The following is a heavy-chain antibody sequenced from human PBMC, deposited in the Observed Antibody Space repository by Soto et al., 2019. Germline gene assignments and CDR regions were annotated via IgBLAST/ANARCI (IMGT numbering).Heavy chain of an antibody. J-gene: IGHJ6*03. D-gene: IGHD1-26*01. CDR1: GGSISSHY. Sequence: PSETLSLTWTVSGGSISSHYWSWIRQPPGKGLEWIGYIYYSGSTNYNPSLKSRVTISVDTSKNQFSLKLSSVTAADTAVYYCARAPTTPEYYYYYYYMDVWGKGTTVTVSS. V-gene: IGHV4-59*11. CDR3: ARAPTTPEYYYYYYYMDV. CDR2: IYYSGST.